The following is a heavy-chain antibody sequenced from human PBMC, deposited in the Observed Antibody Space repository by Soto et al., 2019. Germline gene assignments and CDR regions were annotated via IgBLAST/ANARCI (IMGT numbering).Heavy chain of an antibody. J-gene: IGHJ4*02. V-gene: IGHV4-59*01. D-gene: IGHD2-21*01. CDR1: GGSISSYY. CDR2: IYYSGST. Sequence: QVQLQESGPGLVKPSETLSLTCTVSGGSISSYYWSWIRQPPGKGLEWIGYIYYSGSTNYNPSLMSRVTISVDTSKNQFSLKLSSVTAADTAVYYCARCDGRYWGQGTLVTVSS. CDR3: ARCDGRY.